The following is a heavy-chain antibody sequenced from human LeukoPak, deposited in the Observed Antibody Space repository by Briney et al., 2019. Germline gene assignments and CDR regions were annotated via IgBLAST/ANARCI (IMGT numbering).Heavy chain of an antibody. V-gene: IGHV4-59*08. Sequence: SETLSLTCTVSGGSISSYYWSWIRQPPGKGLEWIGYIYYSGSTNYNPSLKSRVTISVDTSKSQFSLKLSSVTAADTAVYYCARQRNLGRFDYWGQGTLVTVSS. D-gene: IGHD1-14*01. CDR1: GGSISSYY. CDR2: IYYSGST. J-gene: IGHJ4*02. CDR3: ARQRNLGRFDY.